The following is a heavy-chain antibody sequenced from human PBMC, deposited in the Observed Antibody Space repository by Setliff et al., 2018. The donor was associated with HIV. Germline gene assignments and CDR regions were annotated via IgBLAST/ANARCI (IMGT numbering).Heavy chain of an antibody. J-gene: IGHJ4*02. Sequence: SETLSLTCTVSGDSISTDYWTWIRQPPGKGLEWIGYIYNSASTSYNPSLKSRVTISIDTSKNQFSLKLTSVTAADTAVYYCARLDSTIFGVVIIRDYWGQGTLVTVSS. V-gene: IGHV4-4*09. CDR2: IYNSAST. CDR1: GDSISTDY. CDR3: ARLDSTIFGVVIIRDY. D-gene: IGHD3-3*01.